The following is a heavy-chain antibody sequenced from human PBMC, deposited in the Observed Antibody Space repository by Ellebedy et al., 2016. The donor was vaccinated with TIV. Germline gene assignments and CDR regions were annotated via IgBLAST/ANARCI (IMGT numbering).Heavy chain of an antibody. D-gene: IGHD2-15*01. Sequence: MPSETLSLTCSVSGGSISSYYWSWIRQPPGKGLEWIGNIYYSGSTNYNPSLKSRVTISVDTSKNQFSLKLTSVTAADTAVYYCARVVWQLPVSYAFDIWGQGTVVTVSS. V-gene: IGHV4-59*01. J-gene: IGHJ3*02. CDR2: IYYSGST. CDR3: ARVVWQLPVSYAFDI. CDR1: GGSISSYY.